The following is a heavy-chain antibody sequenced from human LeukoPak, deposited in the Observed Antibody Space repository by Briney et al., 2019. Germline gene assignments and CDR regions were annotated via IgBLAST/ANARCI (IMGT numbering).Heavy chain of an antibody. CDR3: AKPLGGNYPQPFDY. CDR2: IRYDATNK. J-gene: IGHJ4*02. Sequence: GGSLRLSCAASGFTFSSYGMYWVRQAPGKGLEWVAYIRYDATNKFYVDSVKGRFTISRDNSKNTLYLQLNSLRAEDTALYYCAKPLGGNYPQPFDYWGQGTLATVSS. CDR1: GFTFSSYG. V-gene: IGHV3-30*02. D-gene: IGHD1-26*01.